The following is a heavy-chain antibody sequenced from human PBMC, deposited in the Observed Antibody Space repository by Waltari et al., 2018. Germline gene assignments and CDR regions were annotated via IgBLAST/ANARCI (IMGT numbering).Heavy chain of an antibody. CDR1: GFKFSDYA. J-gene: IGHJ6*02. CDR3: AREGAEQWVVEDYGMDV. Sequence: EVQLVESGGGLVKPGGSLRLSCAASGFKFSDYAMNWVGQAPGRGLEWVSSIGSGSSVMDYADSVRGRLTVSRDNDKNTLSLQMDTLGAEDTAVYYCAREGAEQWVVEDYGMDVWGQGTTVTVS. CDR2: IGSGSSVM. V-gene: IGHV3-21*02. D-gene: IGHD6-19*01.